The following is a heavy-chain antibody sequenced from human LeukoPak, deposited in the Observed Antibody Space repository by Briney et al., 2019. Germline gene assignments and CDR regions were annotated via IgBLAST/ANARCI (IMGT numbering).Heavy chain of an antibody. J-gene: IGHJ5*02. Sequence: GVLRLSCTASGFTFGDYAMSWVRQAPGKGLEWVGFIRSKAYGGTTEYAASVKGRFTISRDDSKSIAYLQMNSLKTEDTAVYYCTRLILTGYYPNWFDPWGQGTLVTVSS. CDR1: GFTFGDYA. D-gene: IGHD3-9*01. V-gene: IGHV3-49*04. CDR3: TRLILTGYYPNWFDP. CDR2: IRSKAYGGTT.